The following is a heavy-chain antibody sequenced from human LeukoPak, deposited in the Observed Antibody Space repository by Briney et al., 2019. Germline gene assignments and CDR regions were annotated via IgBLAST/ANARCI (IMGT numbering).Heavy chain of an antibody. Sequence: GGSLRLSCAASGFTVSSKYMSWVRQAPGKGLEWVSIIYTDGSTYYADSVEGRFPISRDSSKNTLYLQMNSLRAEDTAVYYCARVDYYDTSGYYFWGQGTLVTVS. V-gene: IGHV3-53*01. CDR1: GFTVSSKY. D-gene: IGHD3-22*01. CDR3: ARVDYYDTSGYYF. CDR2: IYTDGST. J-gene: IGHJ4*02.